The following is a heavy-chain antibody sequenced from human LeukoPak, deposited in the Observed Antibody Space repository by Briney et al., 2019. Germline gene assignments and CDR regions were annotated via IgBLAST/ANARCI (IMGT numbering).Heavy chain of an antibody. Sequence: KPSETLSLTCSVSGDSLSLYYWSWLRQTPGKGLEWIGYVFYSGVTYYNPSLKSRVTISVNSSENQFSLKLRSVTPADTAIYFCARNNVDVVGARIYDYYGLDVWGRGTTVTVS. CDR2: VFYSGVT. J-gene: IGHJ6*02. CDR3: ARNNVDVVGARIYDYYGLDV. V-gene: IGHV4-59*01. D-gene: IGHD2-2*03. CDR1: GDSLSLYY.